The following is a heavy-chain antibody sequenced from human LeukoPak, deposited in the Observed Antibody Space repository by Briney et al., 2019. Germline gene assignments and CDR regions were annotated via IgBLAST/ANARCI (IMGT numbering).Heavy chain of an antibody. D-gene: IGHD3-10*01. Sequence: SEALSLTCTVSGGSISSSSYYWGWVRQPPGKGPEWIGSMSYSGSTYYNPSLKSRVTISVDTSKKQFSLKLSSVTAADTAVYYCSRQFPYASGSRYGMDVWGQGTTVIVSS. CDR2: MSYSGST. CDR3: SRQFPYASGSRYGMDV. J-gene: IGHJ6*02. CDR1: GGSISSSSYY. V-gene: IGHV4-39*01.